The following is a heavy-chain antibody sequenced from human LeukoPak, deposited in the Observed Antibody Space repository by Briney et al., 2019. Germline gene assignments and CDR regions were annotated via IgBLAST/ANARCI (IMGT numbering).Heavy chain of an antibody. D-gene: IGHD5-24*01. J-gene: IGHJ4*02. Sequence: SETLSLTCTVSGGSISNYYWSWIRQPPGKGLEWIGYIYYSGSTNYNPSLKSRVTISVDTSKNQFTLKLSSVTAADTAVYYCARAHAREMACLNWGQGTLVTVSS. V-gene: IGHV4-59*01. CDR2: IYYSGST. CDR3: ARAHAREMACLN. CDR1: GGSISNYY.